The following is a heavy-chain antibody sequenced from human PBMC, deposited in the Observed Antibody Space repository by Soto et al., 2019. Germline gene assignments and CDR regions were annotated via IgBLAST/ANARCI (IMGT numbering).Heavy chain of an antibody. CDR2: IFWDDDA. D-gene: IGHD2-21*01. CDR1: GFSFSADGVG. J-gene: IGHJ3*01. V-gene: IGHV2-5*02. CDR3: AHAYGGTSWPNDAFDV. Sequence: QITLKESGPTLVKPTQTLTLTCIFSGFSFSADGVGVGWIRQPPEKALEWLALIFWDDDARYSPSLKSRLTITKDTSKNQVVLTMTNMDPVDTATYYCAHAYGGTSWPNDAFDVWGPGTVVTVSS.